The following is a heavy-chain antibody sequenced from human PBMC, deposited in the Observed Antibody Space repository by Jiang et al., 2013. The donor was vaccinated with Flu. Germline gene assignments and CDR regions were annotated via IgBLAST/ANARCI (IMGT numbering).Heavy chain of an antibody. V-gene: IGHV3-23*01. CDR2: VNAGGGSR. CDR1: GFTFSNYA. Sequence: VQLLESGGGLVQPGGSLRLSCAASGFTFSNYAMSWVRQAPGKGLEWVSGVNAGGGSRNYADSVKGRFTISRDDAKNTLYLQMNSLRDEDTAVYYCAKDRGTTIFGVVIIGGSFDYWGQGILVTVSS. D-gene: IGHD3-3*01. J-gene: IGHJ4*02. CDR3: AKDRGTTIFGVVIIGGSFDY.